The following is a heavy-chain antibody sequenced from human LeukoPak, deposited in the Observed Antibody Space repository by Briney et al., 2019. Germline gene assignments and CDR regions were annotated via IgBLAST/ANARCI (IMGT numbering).Heavy chain of an antibody. V-gene: IGHV3-49*04. CDR2: IRSKAYGGTT. CDR3: TREIGGWFDP. J-gene: IGHJ5*02. Sequence: PGGSLRLSCTASGFTFGDYAVNWVRQAPGKGLEWVGFIRSKAYGGTTEYAASVKGRFTISRDDSKSIAYLQMNSLKTEDTAVYYCTREIGGWFDPWGQGTLVTVSS. D-gene: IGHD2/OR15-2a*01. CDR1: GFTFGDYA.